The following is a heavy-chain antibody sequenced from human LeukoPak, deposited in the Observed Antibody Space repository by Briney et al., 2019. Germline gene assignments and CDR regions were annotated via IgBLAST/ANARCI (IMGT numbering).Heavy chain of an antibody. CDR2: IRHDGSYK. CDR1: GFTFSSYG. Sequence: GGSLRLSCAASGFTFSSYGMHWVRQAPGKGLEWVAFIRHDGSYKYYADSVKGRFTISRDDSKNTLYLQMNSLRAEDTAMYYCAKVSITALDYWGRGTLVTVSS. D-gene: IGHD1-20*01. J-gene: IGHJ4*02. V-gene: IGHV3-30*02. CDR3: AKVSITALDY.